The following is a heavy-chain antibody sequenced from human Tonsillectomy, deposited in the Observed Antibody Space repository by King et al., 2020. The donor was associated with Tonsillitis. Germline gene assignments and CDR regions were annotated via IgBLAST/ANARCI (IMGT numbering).Heavy chain of an antibody. CDR3: ARDEDPVSGSSCGDALDV. CDR1: GFSFSEHW. V-gene: IGHV3-7*01. J-gene: IGHJ3*01. CDR2: IRKDGSQR. D-gene: IGHD2-15*01. Sequence: VQLVESGGGLVQPGGSLRLSCAASGFSFSEHWMTWDRQAPGKGLEWVANIRKDGSQRHYVDSVKGRFTISRDNAKNLLYLQMDSLRAEDTALYYCARDEDPVSGSSCGDALDVWGQGTMVSVSS.